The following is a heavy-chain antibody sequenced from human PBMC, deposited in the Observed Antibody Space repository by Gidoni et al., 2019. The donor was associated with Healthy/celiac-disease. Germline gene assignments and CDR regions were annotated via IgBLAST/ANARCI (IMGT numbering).Heavy chain of an antibody. Sequence: QVQLQQWGAGLLKPSETLSLTCAVYGGSFSGYYWRWIRQPPGKGLEWIGEINHRGSTNYNPSLKRRGTISVETSKNQFSLKLSSVTAADTAVYYCERREGYYDFWSGLKYYFDYWGQGTLVNVSS. V-gene: IGHV4-34*01. CDR1: GGSFSGYY. J-gene: IGHJ4*02. CDR2: INHRGST. CDR3: ERREGYYDFWSGLKYYFDY. D-gene: IGHD3-3*01.